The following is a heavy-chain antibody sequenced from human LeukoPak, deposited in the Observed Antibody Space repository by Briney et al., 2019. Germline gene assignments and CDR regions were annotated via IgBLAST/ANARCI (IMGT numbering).Heavy chain of an antibody. V-gene: IGHV4-34*01. Sequence: SETLPLTCAVYGGSFSGYYWSWIRQPPGKGLEWIGEINHSGSTNYNPSLKSRVTISVDTSKNQFSLKLSSVTAADTAVYYCARATIEAYCGGDCYSDYYYYMDVWGKGTTVTVSS. J-gene: IGHJ6*03. CDR2: INHSGST. CDR1: GGSFSGYY. CDR3: ARATIEAYCGGDCYSDYYYYMDV. D-gene: IGHD2-21*02.